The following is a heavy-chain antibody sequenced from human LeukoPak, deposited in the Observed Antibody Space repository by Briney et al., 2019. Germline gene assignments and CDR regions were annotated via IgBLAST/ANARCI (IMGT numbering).Heavy chain of an antibody. CDR1: GLTFSNSA. CDR3: AKRYSDGGFDP. CDR2: ISGETNNT. D-gene: IGHD3-10*01. V-gene: IGHV3-23*01. Sequence: GGSLRLSCVASGLTFSNSAMTWVRQGPGKGQEWVSSISGETNNTYYSDSVKGRFTVSRDNSKNTVFLQMNDLTIEDTAIYYCAKRYSDGGFDPWGQGTLVTVSS. J-gene: IGHJ5*02.